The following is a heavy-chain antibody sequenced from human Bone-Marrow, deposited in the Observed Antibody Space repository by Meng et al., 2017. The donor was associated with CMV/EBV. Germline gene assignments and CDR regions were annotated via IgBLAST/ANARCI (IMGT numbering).Heavy chain of an antibody. CDR2: ISAYNGNT. D-gene: IGHD5-18*01. Sequence: ASVKVSCKASGYTFTGYNIHWVRQAPGQGLEWMGWISAYNGNTNYAQKLQGRVTMTTDTSTSTAYMELRSLRSDDTAVYYCARDCDTAMVYVWFYYYYGMDVWGQGTTVTVSS. CDR1: GYTFTGYN. CDR3: ARDCDTAMVYVWFYYYYGMDV. J-gene: IGHJ6*02. V-gene: IGHV1-18*01.